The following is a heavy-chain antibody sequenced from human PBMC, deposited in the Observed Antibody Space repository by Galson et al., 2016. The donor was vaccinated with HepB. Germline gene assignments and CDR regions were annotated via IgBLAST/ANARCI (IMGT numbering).Heavy chain of an antibody. D-gene: IGHD6-6*01. CDR1: GFLRNYW. V-gene: IGHV3-7*03. CDR3: AKDGGPEYGGSSRAPYYCDY. Sequence: LRLSCAASGFLRNYWMSWVRQAPGKGLEWVANIKQDGSETHYVDSVKGRFTISRDNSKNTSYLQMNSLRAEDAAVYYCAKDGGPEYGGSSRAPYYCDYWGQGTLVTVSS. CDR2: IKQDGSET. J-gene: IGHJ4*02.